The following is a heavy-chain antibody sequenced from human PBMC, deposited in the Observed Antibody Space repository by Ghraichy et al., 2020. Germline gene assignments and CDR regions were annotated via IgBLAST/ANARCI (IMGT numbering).Heavy chain of an antibody. J-gene: IGHJ6*02. V-gene: IGHV1-24*01. CDR1: GYTLTELS. D-gene: IGHD1-1*01. CDR2: FDPEDGET. CDR3: AGTLYYYYYYGMDV. Sequence: ASVKVSCKVSGYTLTELSMHWVRQAPGKGLEWMGGFDPEDGETIYAQKFQGRVTMTEDTSTDTAYMELSSLRSEDTAVYYCAGTLYYYYYYGMDVWGQGTTVTVSS.